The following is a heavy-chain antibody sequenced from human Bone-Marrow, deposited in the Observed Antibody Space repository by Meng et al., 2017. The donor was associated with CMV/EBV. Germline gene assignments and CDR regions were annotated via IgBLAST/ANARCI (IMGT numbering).Heavy chain of an antibody. Sequence: GGSLRLSCAASGLTFTTYAMHWVRQAPGKGLEWVAVISYDGSNKYYADSVKGRFTISRDNSKNTLYLQMNGLRAEDTAVYYCARSGAPGYSSGQNWFDPWGQGTLVTVSS. J-gene: IGHJ5*02. V-gene: IGHV3-30-3*01. CDR1: GLTFTTYA. CDR2: ISYDGSNK. D-gene: IGHD6-19*01. CDR3: ARSGAPGYSSGQNWFDP.